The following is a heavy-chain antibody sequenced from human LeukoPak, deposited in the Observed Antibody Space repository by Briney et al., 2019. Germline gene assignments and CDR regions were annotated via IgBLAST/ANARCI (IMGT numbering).Heavy chain of an antibody. CDR2: ISWNSGSI. J-gene: IGHJ4*02. CDR3: AKTDELYYDSSGSFDY. V-gene: IGHV3-9*01. CDR1: GFTFDDYA. D-gene: IGHD3-22*01. Sequence: PGRSLRLSCAASGFTFDDYAMHWVRQAPGKGLEWVSGISWNSGSIGYADSVKGRFTISRDNAKNSLYLQMNSLRAEDTALYYCAKTDELYYDSSGSFDYWGQGTLVTVSS.